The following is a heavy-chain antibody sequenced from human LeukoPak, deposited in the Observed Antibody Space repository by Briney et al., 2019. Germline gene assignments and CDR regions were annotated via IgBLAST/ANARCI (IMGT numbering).Heavy chain of an antibody. V-gene: IGHV3-64D*08. D-gene: IGHD1-26*01. CDR2: ITSNGGST. Sequence: GGSLRLSCSASGFTFSTNSMHWVRQAPGRGLEFVSAITSNGGSTYYADSVKGRFTISRDNSKNTLYLQMSSLRAEDTAVYYCVTVGMTSIWSYLRFDPRGQGTPVSVSS. CDR3: VTVGMTSIWSYLRFDP. J-gene: IGHJ5*02. CDR1: GFTFSTNS.